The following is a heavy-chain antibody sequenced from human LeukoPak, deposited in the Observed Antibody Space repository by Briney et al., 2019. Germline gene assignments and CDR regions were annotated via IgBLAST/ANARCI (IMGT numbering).Heavy chain of an antibody. J-gene: IGHJ4*02. D-gene: IGHD3-10*01. V-gene: IGHV4-34*01. Sequence: SETLSLTCAVYGGSFSGYYWSWIRQPPGKGLEWIGEINHSGSTNYIPSLKSRVTISVDTSKNQFSLKLSSVTAADTAVYYCARGRQHLVRLWGQGTLVTVSS. CDR2: INHSGST. CDR3: ARGRQHLVRL. CDR1: GGSFSGYY.